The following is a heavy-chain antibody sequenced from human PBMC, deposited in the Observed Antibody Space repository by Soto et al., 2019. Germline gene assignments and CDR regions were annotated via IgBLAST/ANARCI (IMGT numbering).Heavy chain of an antibody. D-gene: IGHD2-2*01. Sequence: EVQLLESGGGLVQPGGSLRLSCAGSGFTFINYAMNWVRQAPGKGLEWVSSISGGGDATFFADSVRGRFTISRDNSKNTVTLQMNSLGVDDTAVYFCARKNLGSTSPPNYWDLDLWGRGTLVTVSS. CDR2: ISGGGDAT. CDR3: ARKNLGSTSPPNYWDLDL. J-gene: IGHJ2*01. V-gene: IGHV3-23*01. CDR1: GFTFINYA.